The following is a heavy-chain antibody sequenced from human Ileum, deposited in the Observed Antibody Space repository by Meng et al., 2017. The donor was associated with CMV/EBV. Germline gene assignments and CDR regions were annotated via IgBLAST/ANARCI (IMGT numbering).Heavy chain of an antibody. D-gene: IGHD6-19*01. J-gene: IGHJ4*02. CDR2: IYSDGTT. Sequence: GESLKISCAASGFSVSSNYMSWVRQAPGKGLEWVSIIYSDGTTYYADSVKGRFTISRDNSKNTLYLQMNSLRAEDTAVYYCAKAYSGWYVDYWGQGTLVTVSS. V-gene: IGHV3-53*01. CDR1: GFSVSSNY. CDR3: AKAYSGWYVDY.